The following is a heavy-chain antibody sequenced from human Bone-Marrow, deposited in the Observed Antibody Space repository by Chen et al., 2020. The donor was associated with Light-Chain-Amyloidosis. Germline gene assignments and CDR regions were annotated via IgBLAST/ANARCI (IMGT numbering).Heavy chain of an antibody. CDR3: AKDRCTSISCSDFDY. V-gene: IGHV3-23*04. Sequence: VQLVESGGGLVQPGGSLRLSCVGSGFPLCNYAMTWVRQAPGKGLEWVSVARGGDGPTYYADSVRGRFTIYRDNSKNTLYLQMNSLRAEDTAVYYCAKDRCTSISCSDFDYWGQGTLVTVSS. J-gene: IGHJ4*02. CDR2: ARGGDGPT. CDR1: GFPLCNYA. D-gene: IGHD2-2*01.